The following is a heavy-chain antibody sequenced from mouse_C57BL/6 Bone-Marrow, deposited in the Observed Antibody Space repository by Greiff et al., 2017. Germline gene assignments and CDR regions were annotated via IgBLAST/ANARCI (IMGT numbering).Heavy chain of an antibody. D-gene: IGHD4-1*01. Sequence: QVQLQQSGAELARPGASVKLSCKASGYTFTSYGISWVKQRTGQGLEWIGEIYPRSGNTYYNEKFKGKATLTADKSSSTAYMGLRSLTSEDSEVYFCAGLGRDYFDYWGQGTTLTVSS. J-gene: IGHJ2*01. V-gene: IGHV1-81*01. CDR3: AGLGRDYFDY. CDR1: GYTFTSYG. CDR2: IYPRSGNT.